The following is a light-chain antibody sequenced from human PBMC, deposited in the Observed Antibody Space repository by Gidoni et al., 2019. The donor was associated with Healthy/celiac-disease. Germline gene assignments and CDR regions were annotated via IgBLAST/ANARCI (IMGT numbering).Light chain of an antibody. CDR1: QSISSY. CDR3: QQSYSTPYTT. J-gene: IGKJ3*01. V-gene: IGKV1-39*01. CDR2: AAS. Sequence: DIQMTQSPSSLSASVGDRVTIPCRASQSISSYLNWYQHKPGKAPKLLIYAASSLQSGVPSRFSGSGSGTDFTLTISSLQPEDFATYYCQQSYSTPYTTFGPXTKVEIK.